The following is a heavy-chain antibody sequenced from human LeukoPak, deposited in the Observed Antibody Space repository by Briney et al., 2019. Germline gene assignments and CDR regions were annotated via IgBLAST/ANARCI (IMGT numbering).Heavy chain of an antibody. J-gene: IGHJ4*02. Sequence: GGSLRLSCAASGFTFSSYWMHWVRQAPGKGLVWVSRIYSDGSSTNYADSVKGRFTISRDNSKNTLYLQMNSLRAEDTAVYYCARGRRQLFDYWGQGTLVTVSS. CDR2: IYSDGSST. CDR1: GFTFSSYW. D-gene: IGHD5-18*01. CDR3: ARGRRQLFDY. V-gene: IGHV3-74*01.